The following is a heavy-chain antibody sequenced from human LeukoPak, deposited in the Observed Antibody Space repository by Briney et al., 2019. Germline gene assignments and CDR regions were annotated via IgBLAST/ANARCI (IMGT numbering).Heavy chain of an antibody. D-gene: IGHD3-3*01. J-gene: IGHJ4*02. CDR2: FDPEDGET. CDR1: GYTLTELS. Sequence: ASVKVSCKVSGYTLTELSMHWVRQAPGKGLEWMGGFDPEDGETIYAQKFQGRVTMTEDTSTDTAYMELSSLRSEDTAVYYCARAPPYYDFWSGYFFQFDYWGQGTLVTVSS. V-gene: IGHV1-24*01. CDR3: ARAPPYYDFWSGYFFQFDY.